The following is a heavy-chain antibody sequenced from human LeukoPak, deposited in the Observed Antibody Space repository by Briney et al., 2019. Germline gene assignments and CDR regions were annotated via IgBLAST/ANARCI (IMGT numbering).Heavy chain of an antibody. V-gene: IGHV3-23*01. CDR1: GVTFSSYA. CDR3: AKDTLEGDYYGSGRYYYDY. CDR2: ISGSGGST. Sequence: GGSLRLSCAASGVTFSSYAMSWVRQAPGKGLEWVSAISGSGGSTYYADSVKGRFTISRDNSKNTLYLQMNSLRADDPAVYYCAKDTLEGDYYGSGRYYYDYWGQGTLVTVSS. J-gene: IGHJ4*02. D-gene: IGHD3-10*01.